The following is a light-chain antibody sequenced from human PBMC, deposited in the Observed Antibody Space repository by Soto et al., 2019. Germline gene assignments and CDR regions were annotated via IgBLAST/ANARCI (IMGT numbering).Light chain of an antibody. CDR2: GAS. J-gene: IGKJ2*03. CDR1: QAISYN. CDR3: QQYNDWPPIYS. Sequence: TVVTQSPGTLSVSPGERATMSCTASQAISYNVAWYQHFPGQAPRLLIHGASTRANGVPARFSGSGSGTEFTLTITSVQSEDFATYYCQQYNDWPPIYSFGPGTTLEI. V-gene: IGKV3-15*01.